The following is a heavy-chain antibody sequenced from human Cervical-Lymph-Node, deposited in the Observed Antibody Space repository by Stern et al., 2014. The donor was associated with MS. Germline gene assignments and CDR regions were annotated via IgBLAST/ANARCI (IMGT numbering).Heavy chain of an antibody. CDR3: AAKGYPCLEY. V-gene: IGHV1-2*04. J-gene: IGHJ4*01. CDR2: ITPNNGGT. Sequence: VHLVESGAEVKKPGASVNLSCTASDYPFTDYYLHWARQGPAQGHEWKGRITPNNGGTKPAKPFQGWVPLIRDNSIMNAFSEMRRLSPHDTAVYCCAAKGYPCLEYWGQGTLVTVSS. CDR1: DYPFTDYY. D-gene: IGHD2-15*01.